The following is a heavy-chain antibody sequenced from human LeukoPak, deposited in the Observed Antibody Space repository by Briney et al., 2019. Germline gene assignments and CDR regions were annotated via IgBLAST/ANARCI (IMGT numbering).Heavy chain of an antibody. D-gene: IGHD3-22*01. Sequence: EASVKVSCKASGYTFTGYYMHWVRQAPGQGLEWMGRINPNSGGTNYAQKFRGRVTMTRDTSISTAYMELSRLRSDDTAVYYCARSPTYYYDSSGYNYWGQGTLVTVSS. V-gene: IGHV1-2*06. CDR3: ARSPTYYYDSSGYNY. CDR2: INPNSGGT. J-gene: IGHJ4*02. CDR1: GYTFTGYY.